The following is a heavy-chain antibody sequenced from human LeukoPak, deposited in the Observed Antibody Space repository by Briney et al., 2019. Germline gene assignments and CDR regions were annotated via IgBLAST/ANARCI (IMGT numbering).Heavy chain of an antibody. D-gene: IGHD4-11*01. Sequence: GGSLRLSCAASGFTFSTYWMSWVRQAPGKGLEWVANMNQDGSEENFVDSVKGRFTISRDNAKSSLYLQMNSLRAEDTAWYYCARDRGYSTFDFWDQGTLVTVSS. CDR3: ARDRGYSTFDF. V-gene: IGHV3-7*04. CDR1: GFTFSTYW. CDR2: MNQDGSEE. J-gene: IGHJ4*02.